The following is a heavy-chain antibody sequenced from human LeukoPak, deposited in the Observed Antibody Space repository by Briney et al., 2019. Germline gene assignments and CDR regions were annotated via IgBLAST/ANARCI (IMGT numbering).Heavy chain of an antibody. CDR1: GGSISSGGYS. CDR2: IYHSGST. D-gene: IGHD4-17*01. Sequence: PSETLSLTCAVSGGSISSGGYSWSWIREPPGKGLEWIGYIYHSGSTYYNPSLKSRVTISVDRSKNQFSLKLSSVAAADTAVYYCASHIYDYGDNGWFDPWGQGTLVTVSS. V-gene: IGHV4-30-2*01. J-gene: IGHJ5*02. CDR3: ASHIYDYGDNGWFDP.